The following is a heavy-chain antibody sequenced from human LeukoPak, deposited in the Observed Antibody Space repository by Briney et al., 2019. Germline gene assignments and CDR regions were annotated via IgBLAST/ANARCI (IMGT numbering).Heavy chain of an antibody. CDR1: GFTFSSYG. CDR3: ARAEVPAAIKSGAFDI. V-gene: IGHV3-33*01. Sequence: GGSLRLSCAASGFTFSSYGMHWVRQAPGKGLEWVAVIWDDASNEYYADSVKGRFTISRDNSKNTLYLQMNSLRAEDTAVYYCARAEVPAAIKSGAFDIWGQGTMVTVSS. D-gene: IGHD2-2*01. CDR2: IWDDASNE. J-gene: IGHJ3*02.